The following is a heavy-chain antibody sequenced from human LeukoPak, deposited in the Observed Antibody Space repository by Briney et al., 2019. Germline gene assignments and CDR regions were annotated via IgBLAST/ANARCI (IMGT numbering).Heavy chain of an antibody. CDR1: GGSLSPYY. J-gene: IGHJ4*02. CDR3: ARDHSGSSEDY. Sequence: SETLSLTCTVSGGSLSPYYWSWIRQSPGKGLEWIGYISYSGSTNSHPSLKSRVTISVDMSKPQFYLELSSVTAADTAVYYCARDHSGSSEDYWGQGTLVTVPS. CDR2: ISYSGST. D-gene: IGHD6-13*01. V-gene: IGHV4-59*12.